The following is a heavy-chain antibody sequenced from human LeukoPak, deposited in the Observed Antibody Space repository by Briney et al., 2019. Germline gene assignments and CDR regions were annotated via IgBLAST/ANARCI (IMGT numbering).Heavy chain of an antibody. CDR1: GYTFTTYD. CDR3: ARGDVWGTYRSHYFDY. J-gene: IGHJ4*02. CDR2: MNPYSGNT. V-gene: IGHV1-8*03. Sequence: ASVKVSCKASGYTFTTYDINWVRQATGQGLEWMGWMNPYSGNTGYAQKFQGRVSITKNTSISTAYMELSSLRSEETAVYYCARGDVWGTYRSHYFDYWGQGTLVTVSS. D-gene: IGHD3-16*02.